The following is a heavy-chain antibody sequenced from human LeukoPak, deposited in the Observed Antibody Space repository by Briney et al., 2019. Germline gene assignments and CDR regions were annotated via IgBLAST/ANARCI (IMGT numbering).Heavy chain of an antibody. D-gene: IGHD6-13*01. CDR2: ISYEGRNK. Sequence: GGSLTLSWAAAGFTLSSYGMHWVSQAPGKGLGWVAVISYEGRNKCYADSVKGRLTISSDNSKNTLYLQMHSLRAEDTAVYYCAKRGYSSTLPVYYYYYMDVWGKGTTVTVSS. CDR1: GFTLSSYG. V-gene: IGHV3-30*18. J-gene: IGHJ6*03. CDR3: AKRGYSSTLPVYYYYYMDV.